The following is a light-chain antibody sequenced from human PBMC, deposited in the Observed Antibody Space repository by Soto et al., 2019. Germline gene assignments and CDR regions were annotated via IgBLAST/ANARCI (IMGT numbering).Light chain of an antibody. CDR2: AAS. J-gene: IGKJ2*01. Sequence: AIRMTQSPSSFSASTGDRVTITCRASQGISSYLAWYQQKPGKAPKLLIYAASTLQSGVPSRFSGSGSGTDFTLTISCPQSEDFATYYCQQYYSYPYPFGQGTNLEIK. CDR1: QGISSY. CDR3: QQYYSYPYP. V-gene: IGKV1-8*01.